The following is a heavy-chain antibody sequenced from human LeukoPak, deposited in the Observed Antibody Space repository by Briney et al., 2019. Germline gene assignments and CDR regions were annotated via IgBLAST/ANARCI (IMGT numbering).Heavy chain of an antibody. CDR1: GGSISSYY. J-gene: IGHJ4*02. CDR3: AGTPEYYDILTGYNSLYYFDY. Sequence: SETLSLTCTVPGGSISSYYWSWIRQPPGKGLEWIGYIYYSGSTNYNPSLKSRVTISVDTSKNQFSLKLSSVTAADTAVYYCAGTPEYYDILTGYNSLYYFDYWGQGTLVTVSS. CDR2: IYYSGST. V-gene: IGHV4-59*01. D-gene: IGHD3-9*01.